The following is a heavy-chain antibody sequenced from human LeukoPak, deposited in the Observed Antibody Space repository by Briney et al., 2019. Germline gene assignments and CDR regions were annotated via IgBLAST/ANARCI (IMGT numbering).Heavy chain of an antibody. V-gene: IGHV3-23*01. D-gene: IGHD7-27*01. J-gene: IGHJ4*02. Sequence: GGSLRLSCAASGFTFSSYAMSWVRQAPGKGLEWVSAISGSGGSTYYADSVKGRFTISRDNSKNTLYLQMNSLRAEDTAVYYCAKNFLGLVLGNHSDYWGQGTLVTVSS. CDR3: AKNFLGLVLGNHSDY. CDR2: ISGSGGST. CDR1: GFTFSSYA.